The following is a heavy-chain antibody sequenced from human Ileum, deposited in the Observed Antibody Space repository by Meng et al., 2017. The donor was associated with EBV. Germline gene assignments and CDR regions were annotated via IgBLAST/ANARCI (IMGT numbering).Heavy chain of an antibody. J-gene: IGHJ5*02. D-gene: IGHD2-21*02. V-gene: IGHV4-39*01. Sequence: QAADPGVVHPSETLACLCSAPCGSLTIYSNYWGWIRQPPGKGLEWIETIYHTGSTYYNPSLKSRVTISVDTSKNEFSLKLTSVTAADTALYYCARRDTAWFDPWGRGTLVTVSS. CDR1: CGSLTIYSNY. CDR3: ARRDTAWFDP. CDR2: IYHTGST.